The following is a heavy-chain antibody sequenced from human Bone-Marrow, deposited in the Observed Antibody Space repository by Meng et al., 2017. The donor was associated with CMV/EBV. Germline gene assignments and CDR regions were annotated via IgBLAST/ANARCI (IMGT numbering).Heavy chain of an antibody. J-gene: IGHJ4*02. V-gene: IGHV4-31*02. Sequence: SGGSISSGGYYWSWIRQHPEKGLEWIGYIYYSGSTYYNPSLKSRVTISVDTSKNQFSLKLSSVTAADTAVYYCAKGPDYYGSGSFFDYWGQGTLVTVSS. CDR3: AKGPDYYGSGSFFDY. CDR1: GGSISSGGYY. CDR2: IYYSGST. D-gene: IGHD3-10*01.